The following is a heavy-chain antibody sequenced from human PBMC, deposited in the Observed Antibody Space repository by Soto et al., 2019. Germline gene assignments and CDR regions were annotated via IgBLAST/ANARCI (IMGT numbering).Heavy chain of an antibody. V-gene: IGHV1-18*01. CDR1: GYTFTSYG. Sequence: QVQLVQSGAEVKKPGASVKVSCKASGYTFTSYGISWVRQAPGQGLEWMGWISAYNGNTNYAQKLQGRVTMTTDTATSTAYMELRSLRSDDTAVYYCARRALDIVAMEDYYGMDVWGQGTTVTVSS. CDR2: ISAYNGNT. CDR3: ARRALDIVAMEDYYGMDV. J-gene: IGHJ6*02. D-gene: IGHD5-12*01.